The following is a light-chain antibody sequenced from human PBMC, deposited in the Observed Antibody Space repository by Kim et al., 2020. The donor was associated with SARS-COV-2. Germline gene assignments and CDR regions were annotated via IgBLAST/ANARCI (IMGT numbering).Light chain of an antibody. J-gene: IGLJ1*01. V-gene: IGLV1-44*01. CDR3: AAWDDSLNGFYV. CDR2: SNN. CDR1: SSNIGSNP. Sequence: ELTQPPSASETPGHRVTISCSGSSSNIGSNPVDWYQQLPGTAPKLLIYSNNQRPSGVPDRFSGSKSGTSASLAISGLQSEDEADYYCAAWDDSLNGFYVFGTGTKGTVL.